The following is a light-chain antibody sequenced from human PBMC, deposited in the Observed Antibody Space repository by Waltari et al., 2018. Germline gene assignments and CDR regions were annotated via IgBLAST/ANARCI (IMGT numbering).Light chain of an antibody. J-gene: IGKJ4*01. CDR1: QSLSTY. V-gene: IGKV3-11*01. Sequence: DTVLTQSPDTLSLAPGERDTLSCRASQSLSTYLAWYQQKPGQAPRLLIYGASNRTTGIQARFRGGGSGTDFTLTISSLEPEDFAVYYGQQRSNWPFTFGGGTKVEIK. CDR2: GAS. CDR3: QQRSNWPFT.